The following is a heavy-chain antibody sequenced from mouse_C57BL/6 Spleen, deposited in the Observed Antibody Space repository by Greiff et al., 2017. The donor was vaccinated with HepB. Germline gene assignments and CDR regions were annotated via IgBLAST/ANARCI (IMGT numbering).Heavy chain of an antibody. CDR2: INPYNGGT. Sequence: EVQLQQSGPVLVKPGASVKMSCKASGYTFTDYYMNWVKQSHGKSLEWIGVINPYNGGTSYNQKCKGKATLTVDKSSSTAYMELNSLTSEDSAVYYCERRGYDYGNWYCDVWGTGTTFTVSS. V-gene: IGHV1-19*01. D-gene: IGHD2-4*01. J-gene: IGHJ1*03. CDR1: GYTFTDYY. CDR3: ERRGYDYGNWYCDV.